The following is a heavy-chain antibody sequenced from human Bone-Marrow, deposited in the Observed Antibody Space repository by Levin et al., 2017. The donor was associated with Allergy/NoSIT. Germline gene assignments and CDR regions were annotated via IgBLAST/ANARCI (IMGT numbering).Heavy chain of an antibody. V-gene: IGHV4-31*03. CDR3: VWGRGPGQLVLY. CDR2: IYYSGST. Sequence: SETLSLTCTVSGGSISSGGYYWSWIRQHPGKGLEWIGYIYYSGSTYYNPSLKSRVSISADTSKNQFSLKLSSVTAADTAVYYCVWGRGPGQLVLYWGQGTLVTVSS. J-gene: IGHJ4*02. CDR1: GGSISSGGYY. D-gene: IGHD6-13*01.